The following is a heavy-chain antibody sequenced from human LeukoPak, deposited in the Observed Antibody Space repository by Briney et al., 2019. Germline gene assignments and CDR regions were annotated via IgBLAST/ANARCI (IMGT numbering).Heavy chain of an antibody. D-gene: IGHD3-16*02. CDR1: GYTFTSYA. J-gene: IGHJ4*02. Sequence: ASVKVSCKASGYTFTSYAMHWVRQAPGQRLEWMGWINAGNGNTLYSPKFQGRVTFTRDTSASTAYMELSSLRSEDTAVYYCARGVITFGGVIGFSRPFDYWGQGTLVTVSS. CDR3: ARGVITFGGVIGFSRPFDY. V-gene: IGHV1-3*01. CDR2: INAGNGNT.